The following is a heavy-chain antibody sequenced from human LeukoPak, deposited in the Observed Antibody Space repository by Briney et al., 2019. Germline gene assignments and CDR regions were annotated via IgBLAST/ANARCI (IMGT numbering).Heavy chain of an antibody. Sequence: GGSLRLSCAASGFTVDSNYLSWVRQAPGKGLEWVSVIYSGGSTYYADSVKGRFTISRDNSKNTLYLQMNSLRAEDTAVYYCAREDDPYGMDVWGQGTTVTVSS. CDR2: IYSGGST. CDR3: AREDDPYGMDV. V-gene: IGHV3-53*01. CDR1: GFTVDSNY. J-gene: IGHJ6*02.